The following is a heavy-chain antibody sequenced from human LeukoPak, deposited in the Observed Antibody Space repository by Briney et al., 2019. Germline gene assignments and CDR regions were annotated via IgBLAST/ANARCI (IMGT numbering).Heavy chain of an antibody. V-gene: IGHV3-43*02. CDR3: AKDIPYGDVGLGYYYGMDV. J-gene: IGHJ6*02. D-gene: IGHD4/OR15-4a*01. Sequence: PGGSLRLSCAASGFTFDDYAMHWVRQAPGKGLEWVSLISGDGGSTYYADSVKGRFTISRDNSKNSLCLLMNSLRTEDTALYYCAKDIPYGDVGLGYYYGMDVWGQGTTVTVSS. CDR2: ISGDGGST. CDR1: GFTFDDYA.